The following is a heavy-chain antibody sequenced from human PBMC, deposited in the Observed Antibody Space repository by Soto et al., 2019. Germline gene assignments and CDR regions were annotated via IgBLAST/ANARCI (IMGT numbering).Heavy chain of an antibody. Sequence: GGSLRLSCAASGFTFSSYGMHWVRQAPGKGLEWVAVIWYDGSNKYYADSVKGRLTISRDNSKNTLYLQMNSLRAEDTAVYYCAREGSSSWSRWFDPWGQGTLVTVSS. D-gene: IGHD6-13*01. V-gene: IGHV3-33*01. J-gene: IGHJ5*02. CDR1: GFTFSSYG. CDR2: IWYDGSNK. CDR3: AREGSSSWSRWFDP.